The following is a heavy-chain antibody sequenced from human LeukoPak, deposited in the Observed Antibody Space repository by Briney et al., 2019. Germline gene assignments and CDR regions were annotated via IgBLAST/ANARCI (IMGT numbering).Heavy chain of an antibody. D-gene: IGHD6-13*01. V-gene: IGHV4-34*01. Sequence: PSETLSLTCAVYGGSFSGYYWSWIRQPPGKGLEWIGEINHSGSTNYNPSLKSRVTISVDTSKNQFSLKLSSVTAADTAVYYCASRRSWYLRWFDPWGQGTLVTVSS. CDR2: INHSGST. J-gene: IGHJ5*02. CDR1: GGSFSGYY. CDR3: ASRRSWYLRWFDP.